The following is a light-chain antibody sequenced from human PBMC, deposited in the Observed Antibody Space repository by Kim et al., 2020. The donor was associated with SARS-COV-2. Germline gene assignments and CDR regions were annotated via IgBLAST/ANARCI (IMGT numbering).Light chain of an antibody. CDR3: QSYDSSNFVV. V-gene: IGLV6-57*03. J-gene: IGLJ2*01. CDR1: SGSIASNY. CDR2: EDN. Sequence: KTVTISCTRSSGSIASNYVQWYQQRPGSAPTTVIYEDNQRPSGVPDRFSGSIDSSSNSASLTISGLKTEDEADYYCQSYDSSNFVVFGGGTQLTVL.